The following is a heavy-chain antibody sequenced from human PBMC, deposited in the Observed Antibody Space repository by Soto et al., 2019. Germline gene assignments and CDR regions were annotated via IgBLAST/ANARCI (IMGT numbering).Heavy chain of an antibody. D-gene: IGHD5-18*01. Sequence: SETLSLTCTVSGGSISSYYWSWIRQPPGKGLEWIGYIYYSGSTNYNPSLKSRVTISVDTSKNQFSLKLSSVTAADTAVYYCARDLGDTAMVTRAFDIWGQGTMVTVSS. CDR2: IYYSGST. CDR3: ARDLGDTAMVTRAFDI. J-gene: IGHJ3*02. V-gene: IGHV4-59*01. CDR1: GGSISSYY.